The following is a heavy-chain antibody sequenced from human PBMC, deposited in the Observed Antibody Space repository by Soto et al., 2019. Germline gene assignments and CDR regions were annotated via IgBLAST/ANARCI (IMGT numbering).Heavy chain of an antibody. CDR1: GDSVSSNSAA. CDR2: TYYRSKWYN. D-gene: IGHD1-7*01. Sequence: SQTLSLTCAISGDSVSSNSAAWNWIRQSPSRGLEWLGRTYYRSKWYNDYVVSVKGRITINPDTSKNQFSLQLNSVTPEDTAVYYCARDEGVRPGTTRRLDYYYGMDVWGQGTTVTVSS. V-gene: IGHV6-1*01. J-gene: IGHJ6*02. CDR3: ARDEGVRPGTTRRLDYYYGMDV.